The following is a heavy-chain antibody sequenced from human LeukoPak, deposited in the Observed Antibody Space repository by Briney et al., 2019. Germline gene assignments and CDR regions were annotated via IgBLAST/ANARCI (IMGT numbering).Heavy chain of an antibody. D-gene: IGHD6-19*01. CDR1: GGSFSGYY. J-gene: IGHJ5*02. V-gene: IGHV4-34*01. CDR3: ARGYSSGWYVGHWFDP. CDR2: INHSGST. Sequence: SETLSLTCAVYGGSFSGYYWSWIRQPPGTGLEWIGEINHSGSTNYNPSLKSRVTISVDTSKNQFSLKLSSVTAADTAVYYCARGYSSGWYVGHWFDPWGQGTLVTVSS.